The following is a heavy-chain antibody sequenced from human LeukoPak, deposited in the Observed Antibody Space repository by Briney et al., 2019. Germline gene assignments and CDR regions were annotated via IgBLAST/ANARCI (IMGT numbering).Heavy chain of an antibody. V-gene: IGHV1-69*13. J-gene: IGHJ4*02. CDR1: GGTFSSYA. Sequence: GASVKVSCKASGGTFSSYAISWVRQAPGQGLEWMGGIIPIFGTANYAQKFQGRVTITADESASTAYMELSSLRSEDTAVYYCARWYSSNWYRSDWGQGTLVTVSS. CDR3: ARWYSSNWYRSD. CDR2: IIPIFGTA. D-gene: IGHD6-13*01.